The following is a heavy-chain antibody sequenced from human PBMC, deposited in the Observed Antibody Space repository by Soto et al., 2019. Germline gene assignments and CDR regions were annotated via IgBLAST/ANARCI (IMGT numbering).Heavy chain of an antibody. D-gene: IGHD2-15*01. CDR2: IYYSGIT. CDR1: GDFLSSYY. CDR3: ARGGCSGGSCQALDY. Sequence: SATLSLTCTVSGDFLSSYYWSWIPQSPLKGLEGIGYIYYSGITNYNASLKSRVTMSRDTSKNQFSLKLNSVTAADTAVYFCARGGCSGGSCQALDYGSPGTLVTVSS. V-gene: IGHV4-59*01. J-gene: IGHJ4*02.